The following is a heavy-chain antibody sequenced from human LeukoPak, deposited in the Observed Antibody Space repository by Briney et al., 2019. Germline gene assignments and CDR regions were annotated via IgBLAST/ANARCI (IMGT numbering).Heavy chain of an antibody. V-gene: IGHV3-74*01. Sequence: GGSLRLSCAASGFTFSSYWMHWVRQAPGKGLVWVSRINSDGGSTSYTDSVKGRFTISRDNAKNTLYLQMNSLRAEDTAVYYCAREHYFYHMDGWGEGTTVTVSS. CDR2: INSDGGST. CDR3: AREHYFYHMDG. CDR1: GFTFSSYW. J-gene: IGHJ6*03.